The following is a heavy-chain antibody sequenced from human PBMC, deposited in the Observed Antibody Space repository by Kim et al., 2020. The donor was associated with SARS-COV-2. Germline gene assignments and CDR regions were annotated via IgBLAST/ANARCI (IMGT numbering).Heavy chain of an antibody. Sequence: SVKVSCKASGGTFSSYAISWVRQAPGQGLEWMGGIIPIFGTANYAQKFQGRVTITADESTSTAYMELSSLRSEDTAVYYCAVVSSSWEIGYSDYWGQGTLVTVSS. CDR2: IIPIFGTA. V-gene: IGHV1-69*13. CDR3: AVVSSSWEIGYSDY. D-gene: IGHD6-13*01. CDR1: GGTFSSYA. J-gene: IGHJ4*02.